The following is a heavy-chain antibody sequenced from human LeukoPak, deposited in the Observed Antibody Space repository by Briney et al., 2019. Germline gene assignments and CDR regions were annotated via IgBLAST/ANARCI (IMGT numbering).Heavy chain of an antibody. Sequence: GGSLRLSCAASGFTFDDYAMHWVRQAPGKGLEWVSGISRNSGSIGYADSVKGRFTISRDNAKNSMYLQMNSLRAEDTALYYCAKDGGMATASPFDYWGQGTLVTVSS. CDR3: AKDGGMATASPFDY. CDR2: ISRNSGSI. CDR1: GFTFDDYA. V-gene: IGHV3-9*01. J-gene: IGHJ4*02. D-gene: IGHD5-24*01.